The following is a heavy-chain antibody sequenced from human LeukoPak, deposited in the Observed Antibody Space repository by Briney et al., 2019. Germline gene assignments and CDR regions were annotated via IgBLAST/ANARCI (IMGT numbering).Heavy chain of an antibody. CDR1: GGSFSGYY. D-gene: IGHD6-19*01. Sequence: NPSETLSLTCAVYGGSFSGYYWSWIRQPPGKGLEWIGEINHSGSTNYNPSLKSRVTISVDTSKNQFSLKLSSVTAADTAVYYCARDSRYSSGWGGLAYWGQGTLVTVSS. CDR3: ARDSRYSSGWGGLAY. J-gene: IGHJ4*02. V-gene: IGHV4-34*01. CDR2: INHSGST.